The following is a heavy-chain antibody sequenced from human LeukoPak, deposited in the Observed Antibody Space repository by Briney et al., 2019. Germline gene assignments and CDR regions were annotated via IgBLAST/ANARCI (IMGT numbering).Heavy chain of an antibody. CDR1: GFTFSSYA. CDR3: ANSRALNFDY. D-gene: IGHD6-13*01. J-gene: IGHJ4*02. V-gene: IGHV3-23*01. Sequence: HTGGSLRLSCAASGFTFSSYAMSWVRQAPGKGLEWVSSVSGSGGSTYYADSVKGRFTISRDNSKNTLYLQMNSLRAEDTAVYYCANSRALNFDYWGQGTLVTVSS. CDR2: VSGSGGST.